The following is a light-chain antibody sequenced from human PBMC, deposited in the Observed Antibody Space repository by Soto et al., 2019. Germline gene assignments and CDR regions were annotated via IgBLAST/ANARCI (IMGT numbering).Light chain of an antibody. V-gene: IGKV1-39*01. CDR1: QSVSGW. CDR3: QQSYSAPQT. J-gene: IGKJ1*01. CDR2: AQS. Sequence: DIQMTQSPSTLSASVGDTVTVTCRASQSVSGWLAWYQQKPGEAPKLLIYAQSNLQSGVPSRFTGSRSGTAFSLTITSLQVEDFATYYCQQSYSAPQTFGQGTKVDIK.